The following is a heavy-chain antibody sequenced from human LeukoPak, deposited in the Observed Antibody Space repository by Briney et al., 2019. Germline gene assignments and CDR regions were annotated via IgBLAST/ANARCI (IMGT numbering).Heavy chain of an antibody. Sequence: GESLKISCKGSGYSFTNYWIGWVRQMPGKGLEWMGIIYPGDSDTRYSPSFQGQVTISADKSISTAYLQWSSLKASDTAVYYCATRGGYCSGGSCSPFDYWGQGTLVTVSS. CDR1: GYSFTNYW. D-gene: IGHD2-15*01. V-gene: IGHV5-51*01. CDR2: IYPGDSDT. J-gene: IGHJ4*02. CDR3: ATRGGYCSGGSCSPFDY.